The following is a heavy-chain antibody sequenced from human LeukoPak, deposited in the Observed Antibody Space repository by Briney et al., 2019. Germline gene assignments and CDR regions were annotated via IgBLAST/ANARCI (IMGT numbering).Heavy chain of an antibody. CDR3: AREDGGGIDCSSTSCLGAFDI. CDR1: GYTFTSYY. V-gene: IGHV1-46*01. CDR2: INPSGGRT. D-gene: IGHD2-2*01. J-gene: IGHJ3*02. Sequence: RASVKVSCKASGYTFTSYYIHWVRQAPGQGLEWMGMIKPRQAPGQGLEWMGIINPSGGRTTYAQKFQGRVTMTRDMSTSTVYVGLSSLISEDTALYYCAREDGGGIDCSSTSCLGAFDIWGQGTMVTVSS.